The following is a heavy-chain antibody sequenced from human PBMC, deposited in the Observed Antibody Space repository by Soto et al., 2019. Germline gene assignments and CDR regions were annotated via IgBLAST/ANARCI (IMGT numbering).Heavy chain of an antibody. J-gene: IGHJ4*02. CDR2: IIPILGIA. V-gene: IGHV1-69*08. CDR3: AREYYYDSSGYYWNY. Sequence: QVQLVQSGAEVKKPGSSVKVSCKASGGTFSSYTISWVRQARGQGLEWMGRIIPILGIANYAQKFQGRVTITADKSTSTAYMELSSLRSEDTAVYYCAREYYYDSSGYYWNYWGQGTLVTVSS. CDR1: GGTFSSYT. D-gene: IGHD3-22*01.